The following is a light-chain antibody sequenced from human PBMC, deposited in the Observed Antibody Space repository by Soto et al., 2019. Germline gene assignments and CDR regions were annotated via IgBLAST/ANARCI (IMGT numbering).Light chain of an antibody. J-gene: IGLJ2*01. Sequence: QSALTQPPSASGSPGQSVTISCTGTSSDVGAYNYVSWYRQYPGKAPKLLIFEVTSRPSGVPDRFSGSKSGNTASLTVSGLQAEDEAQYYCSSYAGSNTVVFGGGTKLTVL. CDR2: EVT. CDR3: SSYAGSNTVV. CDR1: SSDVGAYNY. V-gene: IGLV2-8*01.